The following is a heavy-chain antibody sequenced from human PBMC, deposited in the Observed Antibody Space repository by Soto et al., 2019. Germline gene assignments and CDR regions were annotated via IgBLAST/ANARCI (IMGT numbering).Heavy chain of an antibody. V-gene: IGHV1-69*13. CDR1: GGTFSSYA. D-gene: IGHD6-6*01. CDR3: ARDRLYIAATEDYYYGMDV. CDR2: ITPIFGTA. J-gene: IGHJ6*02. Sequence: SVKVSCKASGGTFSSYAISWVRQAPGQGLEWMGGITPIFGTANYAQKFQGRVTITADESTSTAYMELSSLRSEDTAVYYCARDRLYIAATEDYYYGMDVWGQGTTVTAP.